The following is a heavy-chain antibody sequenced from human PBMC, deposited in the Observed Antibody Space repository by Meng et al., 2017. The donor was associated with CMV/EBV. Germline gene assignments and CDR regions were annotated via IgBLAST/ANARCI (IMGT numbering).Heavy chain of an antibody. J-gene: IGHJ4*02. V-gene: IGHV3-15*01. CDR2: INSKIVGGTT. CDR3: PTDPAGWELRFDY. CDR1: GFTFSNAW. Sequence: GGPLRLSCAAPGFTFSNAWLSWVRQAPGKGLEWVGRINSKIVGGTTDYAAPVKGRSTISRDDSKNKLYLQMNSQKTEETAVYYCPTDPAGWELRFDYWGQGTLVTVSS. D-gene: IGHD1-26*01.